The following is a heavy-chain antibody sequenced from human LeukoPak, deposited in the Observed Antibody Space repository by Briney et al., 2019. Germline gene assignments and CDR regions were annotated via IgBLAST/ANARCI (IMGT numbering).Heavy chain of an antibody. V-gene: IGHV1-8*01. D-gene: IGHD6-19*01. CDR1: GYTCTSYD. Sequence: ASVKVSCKASGYTCTSYDINWVRQATGQGLEWMGWMNPNSGNTGYAQRFQGRLTMTRNTSISTAYMELSSLRSEDTAVYYCARGSSGWPYQDAFDIWGQGTMVTVSS. CDR3: ARGSSGWPYQDAFDI. J-gene: IGHJ3*02. CDR2: MNPNSGNT.